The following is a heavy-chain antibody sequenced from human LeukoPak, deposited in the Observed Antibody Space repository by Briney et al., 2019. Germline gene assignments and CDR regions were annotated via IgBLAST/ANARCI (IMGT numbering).Heavy chain of an antibody. CDR3: ASSYSSGWPVQH. D-gene: IGHD6-19*01. J-gene: IGHJ1*01. Sequence: PSETLSLTCAVYGGXFSGYYCSWIRQPPGKGLEWIGEINHSGSTNYNPSLKSRVTISVDTSKNQFSLKLSSVTAADTAVYYCASSYSSGWPVQHWGQGTLVTVSS. V-gene: IGHV4-34*01. CDR2: INHSGST. CDR1: GGXFSGYY.